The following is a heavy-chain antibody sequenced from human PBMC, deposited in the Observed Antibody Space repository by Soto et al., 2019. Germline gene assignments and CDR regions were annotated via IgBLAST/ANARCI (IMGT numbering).Heavy chain of an antibody. CDR2: INPSGGST. CDR1: GYTFTSYY. CDR3: AREPIPDGSTIGGYYFDY. D-gene: IGHD3-16*01. V-gene: IGHV1-46*01. Sequence: GASVKVSCKASGYTFTSYYMHWVRQAPGQGLEWMGIINPSGGSTSYAQKFQGRVTMTRDTSTSTVYMELSSLRSEDTAVYYCAREPIPDGSTIGGYYFDYWGQGTLVTVSS. J-gene: IGHJ4*02.